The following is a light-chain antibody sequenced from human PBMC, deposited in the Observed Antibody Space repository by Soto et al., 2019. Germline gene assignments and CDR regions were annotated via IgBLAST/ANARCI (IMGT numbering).Light chain of an antibody. Sequence: EIVLTQSPDTLSLSPGERATLSCRASQSVRSSYLAWYQQRPGQAPRLLIYGASSRATGIPDRFSGDGSGTDFTLTISRLEPEDFAVYYCQQYGSSPGYTFGQGPKLEIK. J-gene: IGKJ2*01. CDR2: GAS. V-gene: IGKV3-20*01. CDR1: QSVRSSY. CDR3: QQYGSSPGYT.